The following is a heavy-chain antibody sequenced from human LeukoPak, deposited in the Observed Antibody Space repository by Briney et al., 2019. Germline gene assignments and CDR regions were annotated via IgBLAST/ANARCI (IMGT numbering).Heavy chain of an antibody. V-gene: IGHV4-39*01. CDR1: GGSISSSTYY. J-gene: IGHJ4*02. CDR3: ARGLGGGDYVDF. Sequence: SATLSLTCTVSGGSISSSTYYWGWVRQPPGKGLEWIGTIYSGGSTYYNPSLTSRVTISGDTSKNQFLLRLSSVTAADTAVYHCARGLGGGDYVDFWGQGILVTVSS. D-gene: IGHD3/OR15-3a*01. CDR2: IYSGGST.